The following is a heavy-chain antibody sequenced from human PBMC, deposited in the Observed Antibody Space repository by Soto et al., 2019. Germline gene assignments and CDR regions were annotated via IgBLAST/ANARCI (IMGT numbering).Heavy chain of an antibody. D-gene: IGHD3-3*01. CDR1: GYTFTSYG. V-gene: IGHV1-18*01. CDR2: ISAYNGNT. CDR3: ARDYDFWSGYSSPYGMDV. J-gene: IGHJ6*02. Sequence: ASVKVSCKASGYTFTSYGISWVRQAPGQGLEWMGWISAYNGNTNYAQKLQGRVTMTTDTSTSTAYMELRSLRSDDTAVYYCARDYDFWSGYSSPYGMDVWGQGTTVTVSS.